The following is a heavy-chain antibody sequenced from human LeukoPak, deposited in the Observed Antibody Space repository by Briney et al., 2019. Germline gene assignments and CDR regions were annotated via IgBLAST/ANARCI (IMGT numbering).Heavy chain of an antibody. Sequence: SETLSLTCTVSGGSISSSSYYRGWIRQPPGKGLEWIGSIYYSGSTYYNPSLKSRVTISVDTSKNQFSLKLSSVTAADTAVYYCARDNYYDSSGINWFDPWGQGTLVTVSS. D-gene: IGHD3-22*01. J-gene: IGHJ5*02. V-gene: IGHV4-39*07. CDR1: GGSISSSSYY. CDR3: ARDNYYDSSGINWFDP. CDR2: IYYSGST.